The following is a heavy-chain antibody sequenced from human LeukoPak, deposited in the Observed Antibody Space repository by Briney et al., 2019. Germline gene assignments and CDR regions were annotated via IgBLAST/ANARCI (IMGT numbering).Heavy chain of an antibody. CDR1: GGSIVSHY. V-gene: IGHV4-4*07. Sequence: SETLSLTCTVSGGSIVSHYWNWIRQPAGRGLEWIGRFYASGTTNTSPSLKSRVTMSVDTSKNQFSLKLSSVTAADTAVYYCAKDSSTWGNLAGHFDSWGQGALVTVSS. CDR2: FYASGTT. CDR3: AKDSSTWGNLAGHFDS. J-gene: IGHJ4*02. D-gene: IGHD6-13*01.